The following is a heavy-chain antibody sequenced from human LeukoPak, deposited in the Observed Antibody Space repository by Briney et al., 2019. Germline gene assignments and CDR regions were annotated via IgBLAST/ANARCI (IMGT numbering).Heavy chain of an antibody. CDR1: GFTFSSYG. CDR2: ISYGGSNK. D-gene: IGHD2-15*01. V-gene: IGHV3-30*03. CDR3: ARGGMVVRTPNYFDY. J-gene: IGHJ4*02. Sequence: GGSLRLSCAASGFTFSSYGMHWVRQAPGKGLEWVAVISYGGSNKYYADSVKGRFTISRDNSKNTLYLQMNSLRAEDTAVYYCARGGMVVRTPNYFDYWGQGTLVTVSS.